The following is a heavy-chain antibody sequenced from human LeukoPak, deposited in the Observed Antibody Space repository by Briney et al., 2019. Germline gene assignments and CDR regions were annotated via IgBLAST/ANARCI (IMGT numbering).Heavy chain of an antibody. CDR3: ARAGYYYDSSGYPSLFDY. CDR1: GYTFTGYY. J-gene: IGHJ4*02. D-gene: IGHD3-22*01. V-gene: IGHV1-2*02. Sequence: ASVKVSCKASGYTFTGYYMHWVRQAPGQGLEWMGWINPNSGGTNYAQKFQGRVTMTRDTSISTAYMELSRLRSDDTAVYYRARAGYYYDSSGYPSLFDYWGQGTLVTVSS. CDR2: INPNSGGT.